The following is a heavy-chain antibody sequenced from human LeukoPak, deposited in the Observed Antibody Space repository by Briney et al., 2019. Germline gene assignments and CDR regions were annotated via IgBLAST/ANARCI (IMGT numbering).Heavy chain of an antibody. CDR2: IIPIFGTA. CDR1: GGTFSSYA. J-gene: IGHJ6*02. Sequence: GSSVKVSCKASGGTFSSYAISWVRQAPGQGLEWMGGIIPIFGTANYAQKFQGRVTMTEDTSTDTAYMELSSLRSEDTAVYYCATVPRPAFGPYYYYGMDVWGQGTTVTVSS. D-gene: IGHD3/OR15-3a*01. CDR3: ATVPRPAFGPYYYYGMDV. V-gene: IGHV1-69*06.